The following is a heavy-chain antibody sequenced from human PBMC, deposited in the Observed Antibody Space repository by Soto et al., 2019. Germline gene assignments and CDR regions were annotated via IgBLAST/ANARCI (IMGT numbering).Heavy chain of an antibody. CDR2: IIPIFGTA. J-gene: IGHJ4*02. Sequence: SVKVSCKASGGTFSSYAISWVRQAPGQGLEWMGGIIPIFGTANYAQKFQGRVTITADESTSTAYMELSSLRSEDTAVYYCASAWFGELKYFDYWGQGTLVTVSS. CDR3: ASAWFGELKYFDY. V-gene: IGHV1-69*13. CDR1: GGTFSSYA. D-gene: IGHD3-10*01.